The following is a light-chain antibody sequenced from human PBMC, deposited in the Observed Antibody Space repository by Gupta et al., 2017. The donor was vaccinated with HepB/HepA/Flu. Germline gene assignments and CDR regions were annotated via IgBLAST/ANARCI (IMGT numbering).Light chain of an antibody. J-gene: IGLJ3*02. CDR2: GNS. CDR1: SSNIGAGYD. V-gene: IGLV1-40*01. CDR3: QSYDSSLSGWV. Sequence: QSVLTQPPSVSGAPGQWVTISCTGSSSNIGAGYDVHWYQQLPGTAPKLPIYGNSNRPSGVPDRFSGSKAGTSASLAITGLQAEDEADYYCQSYDSSLSGWVFGGGTKLTVL.